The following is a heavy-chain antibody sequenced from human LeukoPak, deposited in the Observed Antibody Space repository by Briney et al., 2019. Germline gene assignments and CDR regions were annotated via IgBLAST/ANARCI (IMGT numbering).Heavy chain of an antibody. CDR3: ARDSYYDFWSGYYSDYYYGMDV. J-gene: IGHJ6*02. CDR1: GYTFTGYY. D-gene: IGHD3-3*01. Sequence: ASVKVSCKASGYTFTGYYMHWVRQAPGQGLEWMGRINPNSGGTNYAQKFQGRVTMTRETSISTAYMELSRLRSDDTAVYYCARDSYYDFWSGYYSDYYYGMDVWGQGTTVTVSS. CDR2: INPNSGGT. V-gene: IGHV1-2*06.